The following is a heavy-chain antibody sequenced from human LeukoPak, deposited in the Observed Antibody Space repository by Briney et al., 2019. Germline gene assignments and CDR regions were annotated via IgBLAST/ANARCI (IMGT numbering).Heavy chain of an antibody. V-gene: IGHV4-38-2*02. J-gene: IGHJ3*02. D-gene: IGHD3-9*01. Sequence: ASETLSLTCTVSGYSISSGYYWGWIRQPPGKGLEWIGSIYHSGSTYYNPSLKSRVTISVDTSKNQFSLKLSSVTAADTAVYYCARDFERNFDWLLYTHAFVIWGQGTMVTVSS. CDR2: IYHSGST. CDR3: ARDFERNFDWLLYTHAFVI. CDR1: GYSISSGYY.